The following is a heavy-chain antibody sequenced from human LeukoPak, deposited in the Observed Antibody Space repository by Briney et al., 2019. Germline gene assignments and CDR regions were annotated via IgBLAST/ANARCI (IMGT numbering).Heavy chain of an antibody. Sequence: SQTLSLTSAISGDSVSSNNGAWNWLRQSPSRGLEWLGRTYYRSKWYNDYTVSMKGRITINPDTSKNQFSLQLNSVTPEDTAVYYCARDLGSSGWYTFDYWGQGTLVTVSS. V-gene: IGHV6-1*01. CDR1: GDSVSSNNGA. D-gene: IGHD6-19*01. CDR3: ARDLGSSGWYTFDY. J-gene: IGHJ4*02. CDR2: TYYRSKWYN.